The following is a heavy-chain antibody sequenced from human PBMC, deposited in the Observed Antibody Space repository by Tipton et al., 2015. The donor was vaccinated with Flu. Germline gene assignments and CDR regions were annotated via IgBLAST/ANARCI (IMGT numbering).Heavy chain of an antibody. CDR3: ARGNVLVGYYFDY. CDR2: INHSGGST. CDR1: GYTFTSYY. Sequence: QLVQSGAEVKKLGASVKVSCKAYGYTFTSYYMHWVRQAPGQGLEWMGIINHSGGSTSYAQKFQGRVTMTRETSTSTVYMELSSLGSEDTAVYYCARGNVLVGYYFDYWGQGTLVTVSS. J-gene: IGHJ4*02. D-gene: IGHD1-1*01. V-gene: IGHV1-46*01.